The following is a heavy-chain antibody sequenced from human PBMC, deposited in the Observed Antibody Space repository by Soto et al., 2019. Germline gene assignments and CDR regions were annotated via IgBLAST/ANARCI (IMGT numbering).Heavy chain of an antibody. D-gene: IGHD3-3*01. V-gene: IGHV1-18*01. J-gene: IGHJ6*03. CDR3: ASNANYDFWSGYPSYYYYMDV. Sequence: ASVKVSCKASGYTFTSYVISWVRQAPGQGLEWMGWISAYNGNTNYAQKLQGRVTMTTDTSTSTAYMELRSLRSDDTAVYYCASNANYDFWSGYPSYYYYMDVWGKGTTVTVSS. CDR2: ISAYNGNT. CDR1: GYTFTSYV.